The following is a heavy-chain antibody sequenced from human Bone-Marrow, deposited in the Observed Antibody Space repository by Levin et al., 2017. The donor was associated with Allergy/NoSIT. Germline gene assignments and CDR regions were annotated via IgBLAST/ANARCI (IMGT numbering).Heavy chain of an antibody. CDR1: GYTFIDYY. V-gene: IGHV1-2*02. D-gene: IGHD4-23*01. CDR3: ARDRVTTVVTPDYYYGMDV. J-gene: IGHJ6*02. CDR2: INPKRGYT. Sequence: PGESLKISCKPSGYTFIDYYIHWVRQAPGQGLEWMGWINPKRGYTNSAQKVQGRITMTRDTSTSTAYMELSRLRFDDTAVYYCARDRVTTVVTPDYYYGMDVWGQGTPVTVSS.